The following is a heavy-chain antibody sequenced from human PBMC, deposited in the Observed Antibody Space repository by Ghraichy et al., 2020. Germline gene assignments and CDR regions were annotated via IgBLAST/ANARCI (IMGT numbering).Heavy chain of an antibody. J-gene: IGHJ2*01. V-gene: IGHV4-39*01. CDR1: GGSIRSSNYY. CDR3: ARSFRIIRYFAV. Sequence: GSLRLSCTVSGGSIRSSNYYWGWIRQSPGKGLEWIGSIHHSGSTYYNPSLNSRVTISADTSRDQYSLRLSSVTAADTAVYFCARSFRIIRYFAVWGRGTLVTVAP. CDR2: IHHSGST. D-gene: IGHD3-9*01.